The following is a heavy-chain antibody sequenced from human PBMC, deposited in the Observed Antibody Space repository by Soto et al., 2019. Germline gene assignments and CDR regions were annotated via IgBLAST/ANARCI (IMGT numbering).Heavy chain of an antibody. D-gene: IGHD6-25*01. Sequence: QVHLVQAGAEVKKPGASVKVSCKASGYSFTGNSMHGVRQAPGQGLEWMGWINPHNGGTNYAQKLQGRGTMTRDTSISTAYKDLSGLRSDDTADDYSAMQRGGAVYWGQGTLVTVSS. CDR2: INPHNGGT. J-gene: IGHJ4*02. CDR1: GYSFTGNS. CDR3: AMQRGGAVY. V-gene: IGHV1-2*02.